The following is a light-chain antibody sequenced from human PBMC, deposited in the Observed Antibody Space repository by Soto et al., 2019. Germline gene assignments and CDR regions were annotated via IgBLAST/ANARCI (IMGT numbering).Light chain of an antibody. Sequence: SALTQPASVSGSPGQSITISCTGTSSDVGGYNYVSWYQHHPGKVPKLMIYDVSHRPSGVSNRFSGSKSGNTASLTISGLQAEDEADYYCSSYGGVSAPVLFGGGTKLTVL. J-gene: IGLJ3*02. V-gene: IGLV2-14*03. CDR1: SSDVGGYNY. CDR3: SSYGGVSAPVL. CDR2: DVS.